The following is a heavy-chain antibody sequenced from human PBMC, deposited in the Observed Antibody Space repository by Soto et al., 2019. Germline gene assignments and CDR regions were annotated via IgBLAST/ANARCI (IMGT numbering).Heavy chain of an antibody. Sequence: EVQLVESGGGLVTPGGSLTLSCAASGFSFSPAWMNWVRQAPGKGLEWVGLIKSKGGGGTADYAAPVKGRFIISRDDSKTTIFLQMNRVKPEDTALYYCIWQQDFYYGRAVWGQGTTVTVSS. CDR1: GFSFSPAW. V-gene: IGHV3-15*07. CDR3: IWQQDFYYGRAV. J-gene: IGHJ6*02. D-gene: IGHD6-13*01. CDR2: IKSKGGGGTA.